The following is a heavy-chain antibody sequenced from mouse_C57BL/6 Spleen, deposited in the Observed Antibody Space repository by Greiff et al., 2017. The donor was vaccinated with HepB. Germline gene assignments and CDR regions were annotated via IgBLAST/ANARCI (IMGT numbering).Heavy chain of an antibody. V-gene: IGHV1-18*01. D-gene: IGHD2-4*01. CDR2: INPNNGGT. CDR3: ARSGDYDLYAMDY. Sequence: EVQLQQSGPELVKPGASVKIPCKASGYTFTDYNMDWVKQSHGKSLEWIGDINPNNGGTIYNQKFKGKATLTVDKSSSTAYMELRSLTSEDTAVDYCARSGDYDLYAMDYWGQGTSVTVSS. CDR1: GYTFTDYN. J-gene: IGHJ4*01.